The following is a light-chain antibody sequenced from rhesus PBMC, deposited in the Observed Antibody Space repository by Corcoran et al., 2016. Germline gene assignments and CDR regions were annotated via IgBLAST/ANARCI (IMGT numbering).Light chain of an antibody. J-gene: IGKJ3*01. CDR1: QSVSST. Sequence: ETVMMQSPATLSLSPGERATLSCRASQSVSSTLAWYQQKPGQAPRLLIFYAASRATGIPDRFSGSGSGTEFTLTISSLEPEDGGVYYCQKYNDWPPTFSPGTKLDIK. CDR3: QKYNDWPPT. V-gene: IGKV3-35*02. CDR2: YAA.